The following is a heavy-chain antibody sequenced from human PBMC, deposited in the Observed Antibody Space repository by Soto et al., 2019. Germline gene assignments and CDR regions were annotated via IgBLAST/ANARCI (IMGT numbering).Heavy chain of an antibody. CDR3: ASSLVVPAPYYMDV. Sequence: EVQLVESGGGLVQPGGSLRLSCAASGFTFSSYSMNWVRQAPGKGLEWVSYISSSSSTIYYADSVKGRCTISRDHAKNSLYLQMNSLRAEDTAVYYCASSLVVPAPYYMDVWGKGTTVTVSS. V-gene: IGHV3-48*01. CDR2: ISSSSSTI. J-gene: IGHJ6*03. CDR1: GFTFSSYS. D-gene: IGHD2-2*01.